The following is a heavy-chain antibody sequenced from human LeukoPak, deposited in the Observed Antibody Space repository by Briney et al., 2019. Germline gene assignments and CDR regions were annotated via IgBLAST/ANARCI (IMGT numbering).Heavy chain of an antibody. V-gene: IGHV3-21*01. CDR2: ISSSSSYI. CDR1: GFTFSNYG. CDR3: ATGGGSDGY. D-gene: IGHD3-16*01. Sequence: PGGSLRLSCAASGFTFSNYGMSWVRQAPGEGLEWVSSISSSSSYIYYADSVKGRFTISRDNAKNSLYLQMNSLRAEDTAVYYCATGGGSDGYWGQGTLVTVSS. J-gene: IGHJ4*02.